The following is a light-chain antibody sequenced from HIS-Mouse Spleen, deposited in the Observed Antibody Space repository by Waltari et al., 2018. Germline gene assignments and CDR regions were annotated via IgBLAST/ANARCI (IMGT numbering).Light chain of an antibody. Sequence: SYELTQPPSVSVSPGQTASITCSGDKLGDNYACWYQQKPGQSPVLVIYQDSKRPSGIPERFSGSNAGNTATRTISGTQAMDEADYYCQAWDSSTAVFGTGTKVTVL. CDR2: QDS. CDR3: QAWDSSTAV. CDR1: KLGDNY. V-gene: IGLV3-1*01. J-gene: IGLJ1*01.